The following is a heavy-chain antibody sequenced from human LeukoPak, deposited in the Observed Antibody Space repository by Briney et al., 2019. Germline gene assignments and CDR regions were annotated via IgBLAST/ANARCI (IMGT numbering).Heavy chain of an antibody. CDR3: ARPPSRGYSSSFEY. D-gene: IGHD2-2*03. CDR2: IYPDESNI. Sequence: NTGESLQISCKGSGSSFPTYWITWVRQLPGKGLEWMGIIYPDESNIRYSPSFQGQVTISADKSISTAYLQWSSLKASDTAMYYCARPPSRGYSSSFEYWGQGTLVTVSS. CDR1: GSSFPTYW. J-gene: IGHJ4*02. V-gene: IGHV5-51*01.